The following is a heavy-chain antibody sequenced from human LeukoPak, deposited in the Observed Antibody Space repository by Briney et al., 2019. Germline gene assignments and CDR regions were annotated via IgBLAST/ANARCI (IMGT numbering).Heavy chain of an antibody. V-gene: IGHV3-48*03. CDR3: ARGDPPDY. CDR2: ISSSGYTI. J-gene: IGHJ4*02. CDR1: GFTFSSYE. Sequence: PGGSLRLSCAASGFTFSSYEMNWVRQAPGKGLEWVSYISSSGYTIYYADSVKGRFTISRDNAQSSLYLRLNSLRAEDTAVYYCARGDPPDYWGQGTLVTVSS.